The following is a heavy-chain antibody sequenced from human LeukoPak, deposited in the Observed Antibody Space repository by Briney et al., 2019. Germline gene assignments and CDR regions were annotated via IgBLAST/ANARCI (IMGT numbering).Heavy chain of an antibody. CDR3: AKAFSRGPGATDY. Sequence: GGSLRLSCAASGFTFRFYTMSWVRQAPGKGLEWVSSINNIGENTFYADSVKGRFTISRDNSKNTLYLQMNSLRAEDTAVYYCAKAFSRGPGATDYWGQGTLVTVSS. CDR1: GFTFRFYT. CDR2: INNIGENT. V-gene: IGHV3-23*01. J-gene: IGHJ4*02. D-gene: IGHD6-19*01.